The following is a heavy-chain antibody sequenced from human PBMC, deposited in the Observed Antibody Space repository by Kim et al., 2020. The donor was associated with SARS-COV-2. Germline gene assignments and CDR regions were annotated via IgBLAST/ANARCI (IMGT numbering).Heavy chain of an antibody. CDR3: ARGRFGDTSMTVEY. D-gene: IGHD3-3*01. CDR2: VIPDSGTV. CDR1: GYPFTTYC. Sequence: ASVKVSCKPSGYPFTTYCIHWVRQAPGQGLEWMGVVIPDSGTVAYAQKFEGRVTMTRDTSTSTVYMELTSLRSDDTSVYYCARGRFGDTSMTVEYWGQGTLVTVSS. J-gene: IGHJ4*02. V-gene: IGHV1-46*01.